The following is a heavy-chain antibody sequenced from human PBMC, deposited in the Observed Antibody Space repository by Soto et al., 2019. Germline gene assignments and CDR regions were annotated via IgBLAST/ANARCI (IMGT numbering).Heavy chain of an antibody. D-gene: IGHD3-22*01. V-gene: IGHV5-10-1*01. CDR2: IDPTDSYT. J-gene: IGHJ5*02. CDR1: GYISSSHW. CDR3: ARVGPWVPYYYDSSPYTFENWFDP. Sequence: GESLKISCKDSGYISSSHWISWVRQVPGKGLEWMGRIDPTDSYTTYSPSFQGHVTMSADKSITTAYLQWSTLKTSDTAIYYCARVGPWVPYYYDSSPYTFENWFDPWGQGTLVTVSS.